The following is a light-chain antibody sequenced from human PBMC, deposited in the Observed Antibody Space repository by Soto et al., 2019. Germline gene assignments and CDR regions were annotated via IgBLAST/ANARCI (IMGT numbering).Light chain of an antibody. J-gene: IGLJ1*01. CDR2: DVT. V-gene: IGLV2-14*01. CDR3: NSYTNSRTRV. Sequence: QSALTQPASVSASPGQSVTISCTGTSSDVGSGYNYVSWYQQHPGKAPKLLIYDVTNRPSGVPDRFSGSKSGNTASLTISGLQAEDEADYYCNSYTNSRTRVFGTGTKVTVL. CDR1: SSDVGSGYNY.